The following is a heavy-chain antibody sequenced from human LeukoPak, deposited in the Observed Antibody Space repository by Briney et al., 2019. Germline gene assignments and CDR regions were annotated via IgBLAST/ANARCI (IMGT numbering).Heavy chain of an antibody. Sequence: SCKASGYTFTSYYMHWVRQAPGKGLEWVAVISYDGSNKYYADSVKGRFTISRDNSKNTLYLQMNSLRAEDTAVYYCARGDYGDYLLDYWGQGTLVTVSS. V-gene: IGHV3-30-3*01. D-gene: IGHD4-17*01. J-gene: IGHJ4*02. CDR2: ISYDGSNK. CDR1: GYTFTSYY. CDR3: ARGDYGDYLLDY.